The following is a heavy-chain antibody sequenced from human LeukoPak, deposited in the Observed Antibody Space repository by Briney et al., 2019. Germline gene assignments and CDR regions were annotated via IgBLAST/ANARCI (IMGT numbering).Heavy chain of an antibody. V-gene: IGHV3-48*01. CDR3: ARDYDFWSGYYTGIFDY. CDR2: ISSSSGTI. J-gene: IGHJ4*02. D-gene: IGHD3-3*01. CDR1: GFTFNSFS. Sequence: GGSLRLSCAASGFTFNSFSMNWVRQAPGKGLEWVSYISSSSGTIYYADSVKGRFTISRDNAKNSLYLQMNSLRAEDTAVYYCARDYDFWSGYYTGIFDYWDQGTLVTVSS.